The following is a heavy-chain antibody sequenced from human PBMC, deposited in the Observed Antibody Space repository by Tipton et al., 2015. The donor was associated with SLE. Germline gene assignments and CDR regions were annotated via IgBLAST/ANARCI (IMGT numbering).Heavy chain of an antibody. CDR1: GGSFSGYY. D-gene: IGHD3-9*01. CDR2: IFHSGST. Sequence: LRLSCAVYGGSFSGYYWGWIRQPPGKGLEWIGSIFHSGSTYYNPSLKSRVTISVDTSKNQFSLKLSSVTAADTAIYYCARRITIFSGFAYWGQGTLVTVAS. V-gene: IGHV4-38-2*01. CDR3: ARRITIFSGFAY. J-gene: IGHJ4*02.